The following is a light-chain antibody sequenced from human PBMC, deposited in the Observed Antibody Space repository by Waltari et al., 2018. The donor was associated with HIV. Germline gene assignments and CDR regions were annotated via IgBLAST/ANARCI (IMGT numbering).Light chain of an antibody. CDR1: QSVSSY. Sequence: EIVLTQSPATLSLSPGERASQSVSSYLAWYQQKPGQAPRLLIYDASNRATGIPARFSGSGSGTDFTLTISSLESEDFAVYYCQQRRNWPKTFGQGTKVEIK. CDR3: QQRRNWPKT. J-gene: IGKJ1*01. CDR2: DAS. V-gene: IGKV3-11*01.